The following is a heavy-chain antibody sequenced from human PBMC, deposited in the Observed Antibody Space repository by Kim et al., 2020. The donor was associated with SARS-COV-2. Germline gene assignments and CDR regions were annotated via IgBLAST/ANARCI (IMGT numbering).Heavy chain of an antibody. CDR3: ARAPILRYFDWLSASHFDY. Sequence: GGSLRLSCAASGFTFSSYSMNWVRQAPGKGLEWVSSISSSSSYIYYADSVKGRFTISRDNAKNSLYLQMNSLRAEDTAVYYCARAPILRYFDWLSASHFDYWGQGTLVTVSS. CDR2: ISSSSSYI. J-gene: IGHJ4*02. D-gene: IGHD3-9*01. CDR1: GFTFSSYS. V-gene: IGHV3-21*01.